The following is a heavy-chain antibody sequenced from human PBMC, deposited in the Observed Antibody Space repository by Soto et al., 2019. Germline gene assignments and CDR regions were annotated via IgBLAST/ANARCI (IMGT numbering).Heavy chain of an antibody. CDR1: GFAFSSYA. D-gene: IGHD3-16*02. V-gene: IGHV3-23*01. J-gene: IGHJ4*02. CDR2: ISGSTSGT. CDR3: AKDRGIIDPFDY. Sequence: EVQLLGSGGGLVQPGGSLRLSCAASGFAFSSYAMSWVRQAPGKGLEWVSSISGSTSGTYYADAVKGRFTISRDNSNNTLYLQMNSLRAEDTAVYYCAKDRGIIDPFDYWGQGALVTVSS.